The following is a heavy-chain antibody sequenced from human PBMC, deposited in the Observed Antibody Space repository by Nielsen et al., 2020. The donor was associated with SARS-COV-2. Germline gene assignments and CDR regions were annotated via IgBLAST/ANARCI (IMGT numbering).Heavy chain of an antibody. D-gene: IGHD5-12*01. CDR2: ISWNSSSI. CDR1: GFTFDDYA. CDR3: AKGPDDYGGFDY. V-gene: IGHV3-9*01. Sequence: SLKISCAASGFTFDDYAMHWVRQAPGKGLEWVSGISWNSSSIGYADSVKGRFTISRDNAKNSLYLQMNSLRAEDTALYYCAKGPDDYGGFDYWGQGTLVTVSS. J-gene: IGHJ4*02.